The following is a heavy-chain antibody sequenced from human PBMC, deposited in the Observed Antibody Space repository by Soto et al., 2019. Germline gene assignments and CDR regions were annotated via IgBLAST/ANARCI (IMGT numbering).Heavy chain of an antibody. J-gene: IGHJ3*02. CDR1: GGTFSSYA. Sequence: QVQLVQSGAEVKKPGSSVKVSCKASGGTFSSYAISWVRQAPGQGLEWMGGIIPIFGTANYAQKFQGRVTITADESTSTAYMVLSSLRSEDTAVSYCARDNGSGSYYNVQDACDIWGQWTIFTVSS. V-gene: IGHV1-69*12. D-gene: IGHD3-10*01. CDR3: ARDNGSGSYYNVQDACDI. CDR2: IIPIFGTA.